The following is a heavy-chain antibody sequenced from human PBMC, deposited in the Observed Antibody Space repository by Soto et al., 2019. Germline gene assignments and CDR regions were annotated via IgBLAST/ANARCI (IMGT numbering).Heavy chain of an antibody. V-gene: IGHV4-59*12. CDR2: IHYSGTT. D-gene: IGHD2-15*01. CDR3: ARGGRGRGVVAATTLFDY. Sequence: PSETLSLTCTVSGGSMRNYFWTWIRQPPGKGLEWIGYIHYSGTTSFFTYSNPSLKSRVTISVDRSKNQFSLKLSSVTAADTAVYYCARGGRGRGVVAATTLFDYWGQGTLVTVSS. J-gene: IGHJ4*02. CDR1: GGSMRNYF.